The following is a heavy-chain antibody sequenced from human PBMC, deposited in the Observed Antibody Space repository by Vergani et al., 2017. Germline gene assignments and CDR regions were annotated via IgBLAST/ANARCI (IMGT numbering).Heavy chain of an antibody. V-gene: IGHV4-39*01. CDR1: NDSVSNTFYY. D-gene: IGHD2-21*02. CDR3: TIVGHLVAVTGEWPALDL. Sequence: QVQLQESGPGLVKPLETLSLTCTVSNDSVSNTFYYWGWIRQTPGKGLEWIGSIYYSGSTYYNPSLESRVTMSVDTSKSQFSLKLSSVTAADTAVYYCTIVGHLVAVTGEWPALDLWGRGTLVTVSS. CDR2: IYYSGST. J-gene: IGHJ2*01.